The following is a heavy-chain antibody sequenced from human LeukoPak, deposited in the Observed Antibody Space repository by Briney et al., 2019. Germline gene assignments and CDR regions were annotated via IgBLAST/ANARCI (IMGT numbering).Heavy chain of an antibody. CDR3: ARFKWIQLWLSGSSFDY. Sequence: SETLSLTCAVYGGSFSGYYWSWIRQPPGKGLEWIGEINHSGSTNYNPSLKSRVTISVDTSKNQFSPKLSSVTAADTAVYYCARFKWIQLWLSGSSFDYWGQGTLVTVSS. CDR2: INHSGST. CDR1: GGSFSGYY. V-gene: IGHV4-34*01. D-gene: IGHD5-18*01. J-gene: IGHJ4*02.